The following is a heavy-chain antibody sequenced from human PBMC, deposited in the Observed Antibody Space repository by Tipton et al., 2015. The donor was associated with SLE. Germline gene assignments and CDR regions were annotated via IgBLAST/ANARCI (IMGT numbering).Heavy chain of an antibody. Sequence: TLSLTCIVSGGSVSSSSYYWGWIRQPPGKGLEWLGSLYYRGSPFYSPSLKSRLTISVDTTKNQFSLKLNSVTAADTAVYYCASSSWYYNYYYYMDVWGKGTTVTVSS. CDR3: ASSSWYYNYYYYMDV. J-gene: IGHJ6*03. D-gene: IGHD6-13*01. CDR2: LYYRGSP. V-gene: IGHV4-39*07. CDR1: GGSVSSSSYY.